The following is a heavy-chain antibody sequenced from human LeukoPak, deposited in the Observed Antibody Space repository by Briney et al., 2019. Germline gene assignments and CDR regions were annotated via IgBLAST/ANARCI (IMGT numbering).Heavy chain of an antibody. CDR3: ARDAYGSGSPYYFDY. CDR2: IYSGGST. Sequence: GGSLRLSCAASGFTVSSNYMSWVRQAPGKGLEWVSVIYSGGSTYYADSVKGRFTISRDNAKNSLYLQMNSLRAEDTAVYYCARDAYGSGSPYYFDYWGQGTLVTVSS. V-gene: IGHV3-53*01. D-gene: IGHD3-10*01. CDR1: GFTVSSNY. J-gene: IGHJ4*02.